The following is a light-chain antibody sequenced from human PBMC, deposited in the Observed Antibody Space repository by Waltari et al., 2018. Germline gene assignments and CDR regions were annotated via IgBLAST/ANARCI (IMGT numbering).Light chain of an antibody. V-gene: IGLV3-1*01. Sequence: SYELTQPPSVSVSPGQTATITCSADHLGDKFVAWYQQKSGQSPVLVIYQDMKRPSRIPERFSGSNSGNTATLTISGTQVDDEADFYCQAWDTTIVVFGGGTKLTVL. CDR1: HLGDKF. CDR3: QAWDTTIVV. J-gene: IGLJ2*01. CDR2: QDM.